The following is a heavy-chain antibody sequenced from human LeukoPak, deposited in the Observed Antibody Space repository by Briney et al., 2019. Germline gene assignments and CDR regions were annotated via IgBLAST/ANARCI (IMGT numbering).Heavy chain of an antibody. CDR1: GFTFSSYA. V-gene: IGHV3-23*01. D-gene: IGHD3-10*01. J-gene: IGHJ4*02. Sequence: LGGSLRLSCAASGFTFSSYAMSWVRQAPGKGLEWVSAISGSGGSTYYADSVKGRFTISRDNSKNTLYLQMNSLRAEDTAVYYCAKMGAKYYYGSGSYYNFDYWGQGTLVTVSS. CDR2: ISGSGGST. CDR3: AKMGAKYYYGSGSYYNFDY.